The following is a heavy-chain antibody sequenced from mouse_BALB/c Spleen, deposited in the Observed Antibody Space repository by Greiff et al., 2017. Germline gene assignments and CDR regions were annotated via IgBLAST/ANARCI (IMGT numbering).Heavy chain of an antibody. J-gene: IGHJ4*01. Sequence: EVKLQESGGGLVKPGGSLKLSCAASGFTFSSYAMSWVRQTPEKRLEWVASISSGGSTYYPDSVKGRFTISRDNARNILYLQMSSLRSEDTAMYYCARQGRGAMDYWGQGTSVTVSS. V-gene: IGHV5-6-5*01. CDR2: ISSGGST. CDR3: ARQGRGAMDY. CDR1: GFTFSSYA.